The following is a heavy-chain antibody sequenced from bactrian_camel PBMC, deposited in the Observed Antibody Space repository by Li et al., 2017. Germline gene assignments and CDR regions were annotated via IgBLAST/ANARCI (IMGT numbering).Heavy chain of an antibody. J-gene: IGHJ4*01. Sequence: HVQLVESGGGSVQAGGSLRLSCAASGFTFDDHDMGWFRQAPGKEREGIATVYSGGGRTWYADSVKGRFTISQDVAKNTVALQLNSLKPEDTAMYYCAADLPWYDGVCTYKYMGQGTQVTVS. CDR1: GFTFDDHD. CDR2: VYSGGGRT. V-gene: IGHV3S63*01. D-gene: IGHD1*01.